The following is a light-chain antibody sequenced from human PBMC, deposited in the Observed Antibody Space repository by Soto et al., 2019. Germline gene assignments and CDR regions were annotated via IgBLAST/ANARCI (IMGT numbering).Light chain of an antibody. Sequence: DTQMTQSPSTLSASVGDRVTIICRASQTISSWLAWYQQRPGKAPKLLIYKASSLESGVPSRFSGSGSGTEFTLTISSLQPDDLATYYCQQYNSYPWTFGQGTRWIS. J-gene: IGKJ1*01. CDR2: KAS. V-gene: IGKV1-5*03. CDR3: QQYNSYPWT. CDR1: QTISSW.